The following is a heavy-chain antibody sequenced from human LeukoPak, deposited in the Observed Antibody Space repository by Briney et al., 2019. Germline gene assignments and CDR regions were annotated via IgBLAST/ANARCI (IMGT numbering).Heavy chain of an antibody. Sequence: ASVKVSCKASGGTFSSYAISWVRQAPGQGLEWMGGILPMFGTASYAQKFQGRVTITADESTSTAYMELNSLRSEDTAVYYCASGYSYGHYYWGQGTLVTVSS. J-gene: IGHJ4*02. CDR3: ASGYSYGHYY. V-gene: IGHV1-69*13. CDR1: GGTFSSYA. CDR2: ILPMFGTA. D-gene: IGHD5-18*01.